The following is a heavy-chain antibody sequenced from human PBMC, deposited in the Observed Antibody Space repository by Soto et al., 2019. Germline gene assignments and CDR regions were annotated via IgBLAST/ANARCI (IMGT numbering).Heavy chain of an antibody. CDR3: ARTFDYYGMDV. J-gene: IGHJ6*02. CDR1: GYSIGSGYY. V-gene: IGHV4-38-2*01. Sequence: SETLSLTCAVSGYSIGSGYYWAWIRQSPGKGLEWIGSIYHAGSVYYNPSLNGRVALSMDTSKNHFSLKLTSVTAADTAVYYCARTFDYYGMDVWGQGTTVTSP. CDR2: IYHAGSV.